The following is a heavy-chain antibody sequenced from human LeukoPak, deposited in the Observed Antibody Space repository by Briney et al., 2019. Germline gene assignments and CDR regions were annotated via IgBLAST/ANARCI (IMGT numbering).Heavy chain of an antibody. Sequence: ASVKVSCKASGYTFTGYYMHWVRQAPGQGLEWMGWINPNSGGTNYAQKFQGRVTMTRDTSISTAYMELSRLRSDDTAVYYCARVKTSPYYYYYYMDVWGKGTTVTVSS. CDR3: ARVKTSPYYYYYYMDV. CDR2: INPNSGGT. V-gene: IGHV1-2*02. CDR1: GYTFTGYY. J-gene: IGHJ6*03.